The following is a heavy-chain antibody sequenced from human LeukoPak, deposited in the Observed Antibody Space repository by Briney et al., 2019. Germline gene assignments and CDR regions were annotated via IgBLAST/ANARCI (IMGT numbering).Heavy chain of an antibody. Sequence: ASETLSLTCTVSGGSISYYYWSWIRQPPGKGLEWIGYIYYSGSTNYNPSLKSRVTISVDTSKNQFSLKLSSVTAADTAVYYCARSFYYDSSGYYPYFDYWGQGILVTVSS. V-gene: IGHV4-59*08. J-gene: IGHJ4*02. CDR3: ARSFYYDSSGYYPYFDY. CDR1: GGSISYYY. CDR2: IYYSGST. D-gene: IGHD3-22*01.